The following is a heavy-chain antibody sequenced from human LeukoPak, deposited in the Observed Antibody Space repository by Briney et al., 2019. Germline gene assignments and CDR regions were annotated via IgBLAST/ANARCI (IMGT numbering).Heavy chain of an antibody. Sequence: GRSLRLSCTASGFTFGDYAMSWFRQAPGKGLEWVGFIRSKTYGGTTEYAASVKGRFTISRDDSKSIAYLQMNSLKTEDTAVYYCTRDPNDYGDYVYFDYWGQGTLVTVSS. J-gene: IGHJ4*02. CDR1: GFTFGDYA. CDR2: IRSKTYGGTT. D-gene: IGHD4-17*01. CDR3: TRDPNDYGDYVYFDY. V-gene: IGHV3-49*03.